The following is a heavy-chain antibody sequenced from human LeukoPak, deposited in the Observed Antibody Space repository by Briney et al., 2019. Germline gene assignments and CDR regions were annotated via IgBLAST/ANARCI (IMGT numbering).Heavy chain of an antibody. CDR1: GYTFSDYF. J-gene: IGHJ3*02. Sequence: ASVKVSCKASGYTFSDYFIHWVRQAPGQGLEWMGWINPNSGGTKYAQKFQGRVTMTRDTSISTVYMELSRLRSDDTAVYYCARAHRGIRYFDWSDAFDIWGQGTMVTVSS. CDR3: ARAHRGIRYFDWSDAFDI. V-gene: IGHV1-2*02. CDR2: INPNSGGT. D-gene: IGHD3-9*01.